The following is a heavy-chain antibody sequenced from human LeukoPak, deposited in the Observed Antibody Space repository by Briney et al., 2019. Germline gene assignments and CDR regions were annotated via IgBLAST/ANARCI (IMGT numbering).Heavy chain of an antibody. CDR3: SLARSEYHYGMDV. CDR2: TYYRSKWYY. V-gene: IGHV6-1*01. J-gene: IGHJ6*02. Sequence: SQTLSLTCALSGDSVSSISVAWNWIRQSPSRGLEWLGRTYYRSKWYYEYAVSVKSRINISPDTFKNQFSLQLTSVTPEDTAVYYCSLARSEYHYGMDVWGQGTTVTVSS. CDR1: GDSVSSISVA.